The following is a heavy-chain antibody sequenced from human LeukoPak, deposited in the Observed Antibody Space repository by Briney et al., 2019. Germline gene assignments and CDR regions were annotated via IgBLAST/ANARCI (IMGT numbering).Heavy chain of an antibody. J-gene: IGHJ4*02. V-gene: IGHV3-74*01. Sequence: GGSLRLSCAASGFTFSTYWMHWVRQAPGKGLVWVSRINTDGSSTSYADSVKGRVTISRDNAKNSLYLQMNSLRAEDTAVYYCARVNWNDPYFDYWGQGTLVTVSS. D-gene: IGHD1-20*01. CDR3: ARVNWNDPYFDY. CDR1: GFTFSTYW. CDR2: INTDGSST.